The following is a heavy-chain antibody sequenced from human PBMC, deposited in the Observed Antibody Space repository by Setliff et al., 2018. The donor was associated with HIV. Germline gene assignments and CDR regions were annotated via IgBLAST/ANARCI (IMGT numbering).Heavy chain of an antibody. J-gene: IGHJ3*02. V-gene: IGHV3-74*01. D-gene: IGHD3-10*01. CDR3: AKELGGSGIDAFDI. CDR2: INSAGSST. Sequence: GGSLRLSCAASGFTFSSYWMQWVRQALGKGLVWVSSINSAGSSTNYADSVKGRFTISRDNAKNTLYLQMNSLRAEDTAVYYCAKELGGSGIDAFDIWGQGTMVTVSS. CDR1: GFTFSSYW.